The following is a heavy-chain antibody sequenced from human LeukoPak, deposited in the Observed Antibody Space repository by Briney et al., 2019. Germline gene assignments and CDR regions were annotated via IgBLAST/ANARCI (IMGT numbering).Heavy chain of an antibody. V-gene: IGHV4-34*01. CDR1: GGSFSGYY. CDR2: INHSGSI. D-gene: IGHD3-9*01. J-gene: IGHJ6*03. CDR3: ARGKGYFDWLPPSHMDV. Sequence: SSETLSLTCTVYGGSFSGYYWSWIRQPPGRGLEWIGEINHSGSINYNPSLKSRVTISVDTSKNQFSLKLSSVTAADTAVYYCARGKGYFDWLPPSHMDVWGKGTTVTVSS.